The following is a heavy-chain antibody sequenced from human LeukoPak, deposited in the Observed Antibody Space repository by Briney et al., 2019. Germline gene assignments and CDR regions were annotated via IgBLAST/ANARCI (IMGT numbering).Heavy chain of an antibody. CDR2: INHSAST. J-gene: IGHJ4*02. CDR1: GGSFSGYY. Sequence: PAETLSLTCADYGGSFSGYYWSWIRQPPGKGLEWIGEINHSASTNYNPSLKSRVTISADTSKNQFSLKLSSVTAADTAVYYCARWGPSRRVAGLAALDYWGQGTLVTVSS. V-gene: IGHV4-34*01. D-gene: IGHD6-19*01. CDR3: ARWGPSRRVAGLAALDY.